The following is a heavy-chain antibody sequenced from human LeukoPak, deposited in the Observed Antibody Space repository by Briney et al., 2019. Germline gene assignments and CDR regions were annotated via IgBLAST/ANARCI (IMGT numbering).Heavy chain of an antibody. D-gene: IGHD4-17*01. Sequence: SETLSLTCTVSGASLTNPTYYQWSWIRQAPGKGLELIGSLYASESPKINPSLRSRVTLSLDTSKNQFSLKLRSVTAEDSAVYYCARHGFGHYGDYVPGDYWGQGTLVTVSS. CDR3: ARHGFGHYGDYVPGDY. CDR2: LYASESP. J-gene: IGHJ4*02. V-gene: IGHV4-61*01. CDR1: GASLTNPTYY.